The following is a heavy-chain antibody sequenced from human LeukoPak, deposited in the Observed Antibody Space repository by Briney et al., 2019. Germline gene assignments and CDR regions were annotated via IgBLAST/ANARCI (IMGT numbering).Heavy chain of an antibody. CDR1: GGSFSGYY. D-gene: IGHD2-2*01. Sequence: ASETLSLTCAVYGGSFSGYYWSWIRQPPGKGLEWIGEINHSGSTNYNPSLKSRVTISVDTSENQFSLKLSSVTAADTAVYYCARVDCSSTSCYSARPYYYYYGMDVWGQGTTVTVSS. J-gene: IGHJ6*02. V-gene: IGHV4-34*01. CDR2: INHSGST. CDR3: ARVDCSSTSCYSARPYYYYYGMDV.